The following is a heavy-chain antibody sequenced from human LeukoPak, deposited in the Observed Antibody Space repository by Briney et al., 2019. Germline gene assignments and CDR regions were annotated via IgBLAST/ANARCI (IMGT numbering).Heavy chain of an antibody. CDR2: INPNSGGT. D-gene: IGHD3-22*01. CDR1: GYTFTGYY. V-gene: IGHV1-2*04. J-gene: IGHJ3*02. Sequence: GASEKVSCKASGYTFTGYYMYWVRQAPGQGLEWMGWINPNSGGTNYAQKFQGWVTMTRDTSISTVYMELSSLRSDDTAVYYCARYYYYDSSGYYAVDIWGQGTMVTVSS. CDR3: ARYYYYDSSGYYAVDI.